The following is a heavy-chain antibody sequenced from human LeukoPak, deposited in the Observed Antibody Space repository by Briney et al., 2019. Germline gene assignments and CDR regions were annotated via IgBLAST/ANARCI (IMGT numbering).Heavy chain of an antibody. Sequence: PSETLSLTCAVYGGSFSGHYWSWIRQPPGRGLEWIGEINHSGSTNYHPSLKSRVTISVDTSKNQFSLKLSSVTAADTAVYYCARGREYYDSSGYQDYWGQGTLVTVSS. CDR1: GGSFSGHY. V-gene: IGHV4-34*01. D-gene: IGHD3-22*01. J-gene: IGHJ4*02. CDR2: INHSGST. CDR3: ARGREYYDSSGYQDY.